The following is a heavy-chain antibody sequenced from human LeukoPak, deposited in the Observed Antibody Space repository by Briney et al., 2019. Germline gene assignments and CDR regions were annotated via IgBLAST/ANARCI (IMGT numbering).Heavy chain of an antibody. CDR1: GGSFNGYY. V-gene: IGHV4-34*01. D-gene: IGHD2-21*02. CDR2: INHIGTT. Sequence: SETLSLTCNVSGGSFNGYYWTWIRQPPGKGLEWIAEINHIGTTNHNPSLESRVTVSTDTSKKQFFLKLTSVTAADTALYYCARLVVTAPQYHYYMDVWGEGTTVTVSS. J-gene: IGHJ6*03. CDR3: ARLVVTAPQYHYYMDV.